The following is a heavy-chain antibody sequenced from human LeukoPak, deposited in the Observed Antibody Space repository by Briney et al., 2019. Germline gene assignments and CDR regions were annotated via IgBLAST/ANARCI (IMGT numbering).Heavy chain of an antibody. CDR3: ARHIGGGIEDMDV. V-gene: IGHV4-59*08. CDR2: IFVTGT. CDR1: GGSIGTYY. D-gene: IGHD3-16*02. Sequence: ETLSLTCTVSGGSIGTYYWSRIRQSPGKGLEWIGYIFVTGTRYNPYLQSRVTISVDRSRNQFFLKMSSVTAADTAVYYCARHIGGGIEDMDVWGKGTKVIVSS. J-gene: IGHJ6*03.